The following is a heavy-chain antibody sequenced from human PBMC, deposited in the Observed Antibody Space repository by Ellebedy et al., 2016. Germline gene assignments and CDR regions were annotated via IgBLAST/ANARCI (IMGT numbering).Heavy chain of an antibody. Sequence: SETLSLXXTVSGGSISSGDSYWHWIRQPPGKGLEWIGFIYYSGSTYSNPSLKSRVTISADTSKNQFSLKLRSVTAADTALYYCAREYIVGATGFDYWGQGTLVTVSS. CDR2: IYYSGST. V-gene: IGHV4-30-4*01. CDR1: GGSISSGDSY. J-gene: IGHJ4*02. CDR3: AREYIVGATGFDY. D-gene: IGHD1-26*01.